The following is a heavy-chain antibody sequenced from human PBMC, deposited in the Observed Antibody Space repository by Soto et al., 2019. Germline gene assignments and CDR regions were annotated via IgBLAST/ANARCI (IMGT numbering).Heavy chain of an antibody. D-gene: IGHD2-21*01. Sequence: VAVISDDGSNKYYADSVKGRFTISRDNSKNTLYLQMNSLRAEDTAVYYCARDGRHIVGKGYYYGMDVWGQGTTVTVSS. CDR2: ISDDGSNK. J-gene: IGHJ6*02. V-gene: IGHV3-30-3*01. CDR3: ARDGRHIVGKGYYYGMDV.